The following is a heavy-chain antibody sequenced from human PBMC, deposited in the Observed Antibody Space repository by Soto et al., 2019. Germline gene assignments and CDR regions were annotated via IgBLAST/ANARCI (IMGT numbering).Heavy chain of an antibody. CDR2: IYYSGST. D-gene: IGHD2-15*01. Sequence: SETLSLTCTVSGGSISSYYCSWIRQPPGKGLEWIGYIYYSGSTNYNPSLKSRVTISVDTSKNQFSLKLSSVTAADTAVYYCARRYGGTFDYWGQGTPVTVSS. CDR3: ARRYGGTFDY. CDR1: GGSISSYY. J-gene: IGHJ4*02. V-gene: IGHV4-59*08.